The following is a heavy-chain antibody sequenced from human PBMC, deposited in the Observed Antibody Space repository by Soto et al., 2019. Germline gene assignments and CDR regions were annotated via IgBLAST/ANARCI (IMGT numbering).Heavy chain of an antibody. CDR2: IYYSGTT. D-gene: IGHD3-10*01. V-gene: IGHV4-59*08. CDR1: GGSISSYY. J-gene: IGHJ4*02. Sequence: QVQLQESGPGLVKPSETLSLTCTVSGGSISSYYWSWIRQPPGKGLEWIGYIYYSGTTNYNPSLKSRVTISVDTSKNQCSLKRTSVTASDTAVYYCARHEPYDYCSETYWPLGYWGQGTLVTVSS. CDR3: ARHEPYDYCSETYWPLGY.